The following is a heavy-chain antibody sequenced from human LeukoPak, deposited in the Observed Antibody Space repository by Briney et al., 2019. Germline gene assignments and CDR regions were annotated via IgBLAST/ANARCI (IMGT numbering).Heavy chain of an antibody. D-gene: IGHD3-22*01. J-gene: IGHJ4*02. CDR2: ISAYNGNT. V-gene: IGHV1-18*01. CDR1: GYTFTSYG. CDR3: ARVGYYDSSGYPIRPDY. Sequence: ASVKVSCKASGYTFTSYGISWVRQAPGQGLEWMGWISAYNGNTNYAQKLQGRVTMTTDTSTSTAYMELRSLRSDDTAVYYCARVGYYDSSGYPIRPDYWGQGTLVTVSS.